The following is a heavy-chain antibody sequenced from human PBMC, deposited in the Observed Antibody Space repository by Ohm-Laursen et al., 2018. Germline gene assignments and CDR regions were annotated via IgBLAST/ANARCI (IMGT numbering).Heavy chain of an antibody. V-gene: IGHV4-59*08. CDR3: VLYSSFSVS. J-gene: IGHJ5*02. Sequence: GTLSFTCTVSGGSLRNYYWSWIRQPPGKGLEWIGYIYYNGNPGYNPSLESRVTISVDPSKNHFSLKLNSVTAADTALYYCVLYSSFSVSWGQGTLVTVSS. CDR2: IYYNGNP. CDR1: GGSLRNYY. D-gene: IGHD6-6*01.